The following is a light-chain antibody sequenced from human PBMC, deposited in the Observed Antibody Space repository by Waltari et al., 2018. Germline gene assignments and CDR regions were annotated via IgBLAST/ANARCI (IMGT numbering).Light chain of an antibody. CDR3: SSYTSSSTPV. Sequence: QSALTQPASVSGSPGQSITISCTGTSSAVGGYNYVSWYQQHPGKAPNLMIYDVSNRPSGVSNRFSGSKSGNTASLTISGLQAEDEADYYCSSYTSSSTPVFGGGTKLTVL. V-gene: IGLV2-14*03. CDR2: DVS. J-gene: IGLJ3*02. CDR1: SSAVGGYNY.